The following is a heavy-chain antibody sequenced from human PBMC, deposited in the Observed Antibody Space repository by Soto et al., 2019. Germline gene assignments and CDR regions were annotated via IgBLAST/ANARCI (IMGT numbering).Heavy chain of an antibody. CDR3: AKQLEQWLVVVERGMDV. Sequence: WSLRLSCAASGFTFSSYAMSWARQAPGKGLEWVSAISGSGGSTYYADSVKGRFTISRDNSKDTLYLQMNSLRAEDTAVYYCAKQLEQWLVVVERGMDVWGQGTTVTVSS. D-gene: IGHD6-19*01. J-gene: IGHJ6*02. CDR2: ISGSGGST. V-gene: IGHV3-23*01. CDR1: GFTFSSYA.